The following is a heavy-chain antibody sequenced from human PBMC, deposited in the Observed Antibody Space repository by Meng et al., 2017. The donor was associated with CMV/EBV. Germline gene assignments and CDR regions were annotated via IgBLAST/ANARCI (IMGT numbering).Heavy chain of an antibody. Sequence: GPLRLSCAVHGGSFSGYYWSWIRQPPGKGLEWIGEINHSGSTNYNPSLKSRVTISVDTSKNRFSLKLSSVTAADTAVYYCARGLYCSSTSCYRKYFDLWGRGTLVTVSS. V-gene: IGHV4-34*01. CDR2: INHSGST. CDR3: ARGLYCSSTSCYRKYFDL. D-gene: IGHD2-2*01. CDR1: GGSFSGYY. J-gene: IGHJ2*01.